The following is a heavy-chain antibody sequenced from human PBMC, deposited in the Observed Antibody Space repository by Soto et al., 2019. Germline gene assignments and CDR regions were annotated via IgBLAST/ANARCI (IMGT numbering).Heavy chain of an antibody. CDR2: ISAYNGET. V-gene: IGHV1-18*01. J-gene: IGHJ4*02. Sequence: QVQLVQSGAEVKKPGASVKVSCKASGYTFTSSGFSWVRQAPGQGLEWMAWISAYNGETHYAQKFQGRVTMTTDTSTSTSYMELRSLRSDDTAVYYCARDSGSYKYVSDWGQGTLVTAAS. CDR3: ARDSGSYKYVSD. CDR1: GYTFTSSG. D-gene: IGHD1-26*01.